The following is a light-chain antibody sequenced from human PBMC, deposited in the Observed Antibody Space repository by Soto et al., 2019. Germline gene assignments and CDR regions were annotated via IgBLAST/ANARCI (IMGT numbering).Light chain of an antibody. Sequence: EIVLTQSPGTLSLSPGERATLSCRASQSVSSSYLAWYQQKPGQAPRLLIYGASSRATGIPDRFSGSGSGTDFTLTISRLEPEDFAVYYCQQYCSSPPWTFGQGTKWIS. V-gene: IGKV3-20*01. CDR1: QSVSSSY. CDR3: QQYCSSPPWT. J-gene: IGKJ1*01. CDR2: GAS.